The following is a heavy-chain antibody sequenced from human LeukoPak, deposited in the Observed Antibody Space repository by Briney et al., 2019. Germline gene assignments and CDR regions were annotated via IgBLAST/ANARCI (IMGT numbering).Heavy chain of an antibody. D-gene: IGHD6-13*01. V-gene: IGHV4-38-2*01. CDR1: GYSISSGYY. J-gene: IGHJ4*02. CDR3: ARARIAAAAEYFDY. CDR2: IYHSGST. Sequence: SGTLSLTCAVSGYSISSGYYWGWIRQPPGKGLEWIGSIYHSGSTYYNPSLKSRVTISVDTSKNQFSLKLSSVTAADTAVYYCARARIAAAAEYFDYWGQGTLVTVSS.